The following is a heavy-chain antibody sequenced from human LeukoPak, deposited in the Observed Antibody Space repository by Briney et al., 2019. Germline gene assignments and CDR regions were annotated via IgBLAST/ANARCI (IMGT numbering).Heavy chain of an antibody. CDR2: INPNSGGT. V-gene: IGHV1-2*04. Sequence: ASVKVSCKASGYTFTSYGISWARQAPGQGLEWMGWINPNSGGTNYEQKFQGWVTMTRDTSTSTVYMELSSLRSEDTAVYYCARDMLRITMVRGVITKGLDYWGQGTLVTVSS. CDR3: ARDMLRITMVRGVITKGLDY. CDR1: GYTFTSYG. J-gene: IGHJ4*02. D-gene: IGHD3-10*01.